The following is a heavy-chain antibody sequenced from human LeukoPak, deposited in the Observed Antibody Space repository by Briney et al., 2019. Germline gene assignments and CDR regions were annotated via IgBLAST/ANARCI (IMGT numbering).Heavy chain of an antibody. D-gene: IGHD3-10*01. CDR3: ASDYYGSGSYYTSCFDP. Sequence: PSETLSLTCTVSGGSISSYYWSWIRQPPGKGLEWIGYIYYSGSTNYNPSLKSRVTISVDTSKNQFSLKLSSVTAADTAVYYCASDYYGSGSYYTSCFDPGGQGTLVTVSS. CDR2: IYYSGST. CDR1: GGSISSYY. J-gene: IGHJ5*02. V-gene: IGHV4-59*01.